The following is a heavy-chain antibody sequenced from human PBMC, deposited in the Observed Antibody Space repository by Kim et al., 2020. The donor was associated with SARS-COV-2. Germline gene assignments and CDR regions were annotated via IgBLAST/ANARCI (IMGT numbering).Heavy chain of an antibody. J-gene: IGHJ5*02. D-gene: IGHD6-13*01. Sequence: SETLSLPCAVYGGSFSGYYWSWIRQPPGKGLEWIGEINHSGSTNYNPSLKSRVTISVDTSKNQFSLKLSSVTAADTAVYYCARVKLEWYSSSWYPPVDWFDPWGQGTLVTVSS. V-gene: IGHV4-34*01. CDR2: INHSGST. CDR1: GGSFSGYY. CDR3: ARVKLEWYSSSWYPPVDWFDP.